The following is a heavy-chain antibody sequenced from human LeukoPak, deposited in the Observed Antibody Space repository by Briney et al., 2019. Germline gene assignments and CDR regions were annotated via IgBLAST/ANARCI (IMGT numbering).Heavy chain of an antibody. J-gene: IGHJ4*02. CDR3: ARGSSEEMATIAY. CDR1: GYTFTSYA. V-gene: IGHV1-8*01. Sequence: GASVKVSCKASGYTFTSYAVNWVRQSTGQGLEWMGWMNPSNGNTGFAQKFQGRLTMTRDTSISTAYMELSGLRSEDTAVYFCARGSSEEMATIAYWGQGTLVTVSS. D-gene: IGHD5-24*01. CDR2: MNPSNGNT.